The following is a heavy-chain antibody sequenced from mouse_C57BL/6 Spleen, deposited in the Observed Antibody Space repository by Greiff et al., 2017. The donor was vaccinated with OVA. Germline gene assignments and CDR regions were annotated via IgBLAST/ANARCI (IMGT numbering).Heavy chain of an antibody. D-gene: IGHD2-5*01. CDR3: ASGAYYSNSDY. J-gene: IGHJ2*01. CDR2: ISYDGSN. CDR1: GYSITSGYY. V-gene: IGHV3-6*01. Sequence: DVHLVESGPGLVKPSQSLSLTCSVTGYSITSGYYWNWIRQFPGNKLEWMGYISYDGSNNYNPSLKNRISITRDTSKNQFFLKLNSVTTEDTATYYCASGAYYSNSDYWGQGTTLTVSS.